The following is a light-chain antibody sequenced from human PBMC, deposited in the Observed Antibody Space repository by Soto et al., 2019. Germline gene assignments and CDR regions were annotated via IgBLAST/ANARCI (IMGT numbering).Light chain of an antibody. CDR3: SSYRSSSNSYV. V-gene: IGLV2-14*01. CDR2: DVS. CDR1: SSDLGDYDF. Sequence: QSVLTQPASVSASPGQSITISCTGTSSDLGDYDFVSWYQQLPGQAPKLIIYDVSDRPSRSSNRFSGSKSGTTASLTISGLQAEDEADYFCSSYRSSSNSYVFGTGTKVTVL. J-gene: IGLJ1*01.